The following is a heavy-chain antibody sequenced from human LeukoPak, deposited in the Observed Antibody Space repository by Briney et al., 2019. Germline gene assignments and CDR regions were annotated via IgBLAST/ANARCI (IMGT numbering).Heavy chain of an antibody. CDR1: GGSISSYY. D-gene: IGHD6-19*01. V-gene: IGHV4-59*08. J-gene: IGHJ4*02. CDR3: ARLGLDGDY. CDR2: IYYSGST. Sequence: PLETLSLTCTVSGGSISSYYWSWIRQPPGKGLEWIGYIYYSGSTNYNPSLKSRVTISVDTSKNQFSLKLSSVTAADTAVYYCARLGLDGDYWGQGTLVTVSS.